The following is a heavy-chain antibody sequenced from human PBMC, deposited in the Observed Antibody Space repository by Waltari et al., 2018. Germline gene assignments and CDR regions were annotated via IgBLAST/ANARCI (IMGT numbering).Heavy chain of an antibody. Sequence: VQLVESGGGVVQPGGSQRLSCPASGFTFSNYDMVWVRQAPGKGLEWVTFIRYDGSDEYYADSVKCLFTISRDNSKNTLFLQMNSLRLEDTAVYYCAKDRTSGSYHLDYWGQGTRVTVSS. CDR3: AKDRTSGSYHLDY. D-gene: IGHD1-26*01. J-gene: IGHJ4*02. CDR1: GFTFSNYD. V-gene: IGHV3-30*02. CDR2: IRYDGSDE.